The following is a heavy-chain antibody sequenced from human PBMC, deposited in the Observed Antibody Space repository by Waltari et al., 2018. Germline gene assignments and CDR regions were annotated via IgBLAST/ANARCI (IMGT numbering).Heavy chain of an antibody. V-gene: IGHV1-45*02. CDR3: ATGLTLGELSFIDY. CDR1: GYTFTYRY. J-gene: IGHJ4*02. CDR2: ITPFNGNT. D-gene: IGHD3-16*02. Sequence: QMQLVQSGAEVKKTGSSVKVSCKASGYTFTYRYLHWVRQAPGQALEWMGWITPFNGNTNYAQKFQDRVTITRDRSMSTAYMELSSLRSEDTAMYYCATGLTLGELSFIDYWGQGTLVTVSS.